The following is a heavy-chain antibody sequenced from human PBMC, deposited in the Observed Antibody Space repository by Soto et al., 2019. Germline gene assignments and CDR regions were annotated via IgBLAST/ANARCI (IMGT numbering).Heavy chain of an antibody. Sequence: QVQLVQSGAEVKKPGSSVKVSCKASGGTFSSYTISWVRQAPGQGLEWMGRIIPILGIADYAQKFQGRITITADKSTSTAYIEVKRLRSEDPAVNFCAREQVMLENYGMDVWGQGTTVTVSS. CDR1: GGTFSSYT. CDR3: AREQVMLENYGMDV. CDR2: IIPILGIA. D-gene: IGHD3-16*01. J-gene: IGHJ6*02. V-gene: IGHV1-69*08.